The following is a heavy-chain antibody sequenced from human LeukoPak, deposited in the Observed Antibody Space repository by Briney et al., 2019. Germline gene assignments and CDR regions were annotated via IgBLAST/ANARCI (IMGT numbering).Heavy chain of an antibody. CDR1: GFTLSTYS. CDR3: AREIPMVRGDDRFDY. D-gene: IGHD3-10*01. Sequence: GGSLRLSCAASGFTLSTYSMNWVRQPPGKGLEWVSSISRSSAHIFYADSVKGRFTISRDNAKNSLYLQMNSLRAEDTAVYYCAREIPMVRGDDRFDYWGQGTLVTVSS. J-gene: IGHJ4*02. CDR2: ISRSSAHI. V-gene: IGHV3-21*01.